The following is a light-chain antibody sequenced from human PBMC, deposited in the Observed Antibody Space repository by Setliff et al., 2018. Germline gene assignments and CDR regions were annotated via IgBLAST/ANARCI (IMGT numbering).Light chain of an antibody. CDR1: SSNIGSGYD. Sequence: QSVLAQPPSVSGAPGQRVTISCTGRSSNIGSGYDVHWYQQLPGTAPKLLIYGNSNRPSGVPDRLSGSKSGTSASLAITGLQAEDEADDYCQSYDSSLSGWVFGGGTKVPVL. J-gene: IGLJ3*02. CDR2: GNS. V-gene: IGLV1-40*01. CDR3: QSYDSSLSGWV.